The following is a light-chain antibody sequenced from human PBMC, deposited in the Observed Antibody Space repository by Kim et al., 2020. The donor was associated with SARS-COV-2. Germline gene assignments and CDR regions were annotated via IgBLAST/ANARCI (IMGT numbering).Light chain of an antibody. J-gene: IGLJ3*02. CDR3: YSAADNNSWV. CDR2: KDS. Sequence: SYELTQPSSVSVSPGQTARITCSGDVLAKKYARWFQQKPGQAPVLVIYKDSERPSGIPERFSGSSSGTTVTLTISGAQVEDEADYYCYSAADNNSWVFGVGTQLTVL. CDR1: VLAKKY. V-gene: IGLV3-27*01.